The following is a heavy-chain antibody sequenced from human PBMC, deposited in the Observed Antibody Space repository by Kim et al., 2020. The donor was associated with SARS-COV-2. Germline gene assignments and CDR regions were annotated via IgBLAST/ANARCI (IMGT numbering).Heavy chain of an antibody. CDR1: GFTVSSYE. D-gene: IGHD1-7*01. V-gene: IGHV3-48*03. CDR2: ISGSGGTI. Sequence: GGSLRLSCAASGFTVSSYEMNWVRQAPGKGLEWVSYISGSGGTIYYADSVKGRFTISRDNAKNSLYLQMNSLRAEDTAVYYCARSTELKSRYYYYGMDVWGQGTTVTVSS. J-gene: IGHJ6*02. CDR3: ARSTELKSRYYYYGMDV.